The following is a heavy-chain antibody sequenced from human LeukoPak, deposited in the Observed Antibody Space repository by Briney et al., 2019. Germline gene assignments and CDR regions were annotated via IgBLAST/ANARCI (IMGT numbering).Heavy chain of an antibody. J-gene: IGHJ6*02. CDR3: ASLVGAQDRRDYYGMDV. V-gene: IGHV4-34*01. Sequence: SETLSLTCAVYGGSFSGYYWSWIRQPPGKGLEWIGEINHSGSTNYNPSLKSRVTISVDTSKNQFSLKLSSVTAADTAVYYCASLVGAQDRRDYYGMDVWGQGTTVTVSS. CDR2: INHSGST. CDR1: GGSFSGYY. D-gene: IGHD1-26*01.